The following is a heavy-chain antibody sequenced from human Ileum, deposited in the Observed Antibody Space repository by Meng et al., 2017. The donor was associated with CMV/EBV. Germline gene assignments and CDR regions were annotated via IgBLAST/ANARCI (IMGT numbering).Heavy chain of an antibody. V-gene: IGHV4-30-4*08. CDR1: GGSISSGDYY. Sequence: VQLQESGPGLVKPSPTLSLTCTVSGGSISSGDYYWSWIREPPGKGLEWIGYINYRGTTYYNPSLKSRLTISVDTSNNQFSLILSSVTAADTALYYCARAISGHYYVPWGQGTLVTVSS. CDR2: INYRGTT. CDR3: ARAISGHYYVP. D-gene: IGHD3-22*01. J-gene: IGHJ1*01.